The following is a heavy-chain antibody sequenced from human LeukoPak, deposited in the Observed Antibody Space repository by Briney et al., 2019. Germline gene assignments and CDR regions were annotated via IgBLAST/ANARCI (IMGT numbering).Heavy chain of an antibody. Sequence: GGSLRLSCAASELTVSGTHMSRVRQAPGKGLEWVSAMYTGGTTYYADSVKGRFTISRDNSRNTLFLHMSSLRADDTAVYYCAKEEATSGGGLASWGQGTLVTVSS. D-gene: IGHD3-16*01. V-gene: IGHV3-53*01. CDR2: MYTGGTT. J-gene: IGHJ4*02. CDR1: ELTVSGTH. CDR3: AKEEATSGGGLAS.